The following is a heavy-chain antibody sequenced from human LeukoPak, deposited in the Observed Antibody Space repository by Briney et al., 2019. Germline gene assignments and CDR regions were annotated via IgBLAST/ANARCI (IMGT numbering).Heavy chain of an antibody. CDR3: ARAGKYYYGSYWFDP. Sequence: PSGTLSLTCAVSGGSISSSNWWSWVRQPPGKGLEWIGEIYHSGSTNYNPSLKGRVTISVDKSKNQFSLKLSSVTAADTAVYYCARAGKYYYGSYWFDPWGQGTLVTVS. V-gene: IGHV4-4*02. CDR2: IYHSGST. CDR1: GGSISSSNW. D-gene: IGHD3-10*01. J-gene: IGHJ5*02.